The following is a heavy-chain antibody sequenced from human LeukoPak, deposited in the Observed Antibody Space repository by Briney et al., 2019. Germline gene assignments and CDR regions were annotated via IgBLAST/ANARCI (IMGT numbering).Heavy chain of an antibody. CDR2: MHHSGST. D-gene: IGHD1-26*01. CDR3: ARERYSGSH. Sequence: SETLSLTCTVSGYSISSGYYWGWIRQPPGKGLEWIGSMHHSGSTYYNPSLKSRVTISVDKSKNQFSLKLSSVTAADTAVYYCARERYSGSHWGQGTLVTVSS. V-gene: IGHV4-38-2*02. CDR1: GYSISSGYY. J-gene: IGHJ1*01.